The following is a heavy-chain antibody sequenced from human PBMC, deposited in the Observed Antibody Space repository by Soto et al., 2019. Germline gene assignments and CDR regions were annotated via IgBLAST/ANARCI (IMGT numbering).Heavy chain of an antibody. D-gene: IGHD6-19*01. CDR1: GFTFSSYR. Sequence: EGSLRLSCAASGFTFSSYRMSWVRQAPGKGLEWVANIKQDGSEKYYVDSVKGRFTISRDNAKNSLYLQMNSLRAEDTAVYYCARAVSSGWWYYYYGMDVWGQGTTVTVSS. CDR2: IKQDGSEK. CDR3: ARAVSSGWWYYYYGMDV. J-gene: IGHJ6*02. V-gene: IGHV3-7*05.